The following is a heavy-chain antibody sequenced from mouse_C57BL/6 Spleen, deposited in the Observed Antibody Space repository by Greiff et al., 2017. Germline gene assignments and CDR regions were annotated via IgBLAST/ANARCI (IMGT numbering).Heavy chain of an antibody. Sequence: QVQLKQSGAELVRPGASVTLSCKASGYTFTDYEMHWVKQTPVHGLEWIGAIDPETGGTAYNQKFKGKAILTADKSSSTAYMELRSLTSEDSAVYYCTRRDGNYVYLDYWGQGTTLTVSS. CDR2: IDPETGGT. J-gene: IGHJ2*01. CDR1: GYTFTDYE. D-gene: IGHD2-1*01. CDR3: TRRDGNYVYLDY. V-gene: IGHV1-15*01.